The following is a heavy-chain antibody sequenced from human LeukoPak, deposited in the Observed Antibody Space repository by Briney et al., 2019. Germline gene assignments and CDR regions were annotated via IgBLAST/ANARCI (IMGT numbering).Heavy chain of an antibody. J-gene: IGHJ4*02. Sequence: GGSLRLPCAASGFTLSDYYMDWVRQAPGQGLEGVARTRKKAKGYTTEYAASVKGRFTISGDDSKNSVDLQMNSLITEDTAVYYCARAQSDSSGYYYVGDYWGQGTLVTVSS. D-gene: IGHD3-22*01. V-gene: IGHV3-72*01. CDR3: ARAQSDSSGYYYVGDY. CDR2: TRKKAKGYTT. CDR1: GFTLSDYY.